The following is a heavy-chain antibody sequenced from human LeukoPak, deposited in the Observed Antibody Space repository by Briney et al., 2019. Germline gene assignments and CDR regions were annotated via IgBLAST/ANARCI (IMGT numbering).Heavy chain of an antibody. CDR1: GYTFTGYY. D-gene: IGHD3-22*01. CDR2: MNPNSANA. Sequence: ASVKVSCKASGYTFTGYYMHWVRQATGQGLEWMGWMNPNSANAGYSQKFQDRVTMTRSTSISTAYMELSSLRSEDTAVYYCASRYYYDSSGFHFDYWGQGTLVTVSS. J-gene: IGHJ4*02. CDR3: ASRYYYDSSGFHFDY. V-gene: IGHV1-8*02.